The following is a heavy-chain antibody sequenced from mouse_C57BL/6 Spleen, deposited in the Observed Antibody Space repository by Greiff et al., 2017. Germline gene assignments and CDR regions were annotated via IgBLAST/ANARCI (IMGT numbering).Heavy chain of an antibody. D-gene: IGHD3-3*01. J-gene: IGHJ4*01. Sequence: DVKLVESGGGLVQPGGSLSLSCAASGFTFTDYYMSWVRQPPGKALEWLGFIRNKANGYTTEYSASVKGRFTISRDNSQSILYLQMNALRAEDSATYYCASSGTGDYYYAMDYWGQGTSVTVSS. V-gene: IGHV7-3*01. CDR1: GFTFTDYY. CDR3: ASSGTGDYYYAMDY. CDR2: IRNKANGYTT.